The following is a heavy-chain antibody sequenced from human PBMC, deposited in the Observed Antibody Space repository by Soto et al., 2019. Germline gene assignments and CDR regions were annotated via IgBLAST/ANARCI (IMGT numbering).Heavy chain of an antibody. D-gene: IGHD5-18*01. V-gene: IGHV3-7*01. J-gene: IGHJ3*02. CDR1: GFTFSSYW. CDR3: ARDLPVEAAMEKHDAFDI. Sequence: GGSLRLSCAASGFTFSSYWMSWVRQAPGKGLEWVANIKQDGSEKYYVDSVKGRFTISRDNAKNSLYLQMNSLRAEDTAVYYGARDLPVEAAMEKHDAFDIWGQGTMVTVSS. CDR2: IKQDGSEK.